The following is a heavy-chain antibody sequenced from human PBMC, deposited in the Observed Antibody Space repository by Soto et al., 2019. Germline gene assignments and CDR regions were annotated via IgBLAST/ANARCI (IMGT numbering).Heavy chain of an antibody. Sequence: QVQLVQSGAEVKKPGSSVKVSCKASGGTFSSYAISWVRQAPGQGLEWMGGIIPIFGTANYAQKFQGRVTITADESTSTAYMELSSLRSEDTAVYYCARFSGYSGGWYEKENWFDPWGQATLVTVSS. V-gene: IGHV1-69*01. J-gene: IGHJ5*02. CDR2: IIPIFGTA. D-gene: IGHD6-19*01. CDR1: GGTFSSYA. CDR3: ARFSGYSGGWYEKENWFDP.